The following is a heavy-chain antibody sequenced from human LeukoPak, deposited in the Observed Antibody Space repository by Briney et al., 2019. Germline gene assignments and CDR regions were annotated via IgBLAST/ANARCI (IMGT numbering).Heavy chain of an antibody. J-gene: IGHJ4*02. D-gene: IGHD3-22*01. CDR3: ARRDYDSSGSYGD. Sequence: GGSLQISCKAFGSRFTAYWIAGVRPMTGKGLEWMGIIYPGDSNTRYSPSFQGQVTISVDKSNSTAHLQWSSLKASDTAMYYCARRDYDSSGSYGDWGQGTLVTVSS. CDR2: IYPGDSNT. CDR1: GSRFTAYW. V-gene: IGHV5-51*01.